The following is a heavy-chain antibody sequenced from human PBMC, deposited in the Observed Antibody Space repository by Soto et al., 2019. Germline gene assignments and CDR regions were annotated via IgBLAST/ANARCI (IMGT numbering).Heavy chain of an antibody. CDR3: ASHDPGARFDP. V-gene: IGHV1-2*02. J-gene: IGHJ5*02. Sequence: ASVKVSCKAPRYIFTAYFMHWVRQAPGQGLEWMGWINPNNGATHYGLSFQGRVTMTRDTSISTAYMELSSLRSDDTAVYYCASHDPGARFDPWGQGTRGTVSS. CDR1: RYIFTAYF. D-gene: IGHD1-1*01. CDR2: INPNNGAT.